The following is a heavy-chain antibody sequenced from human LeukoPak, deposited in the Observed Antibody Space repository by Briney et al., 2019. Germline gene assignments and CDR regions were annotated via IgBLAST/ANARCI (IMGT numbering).Heavy chain of an antibody. CDR1: GDSISSDY. V-gene: IGHV4-4*08. CDR3: AGRGQRYFRD. CDR2: IYRFGNT. Sequence: PSETLSLTCTVSGDSISSDYWSAIRQPPGKGLEWIGYIYRFGNTDYNPSLTRRVTISLDTSKKQLSLNLTSVTAADTAVYYCAGRGQRYFRDWGQGTLVTVSS. J-gene: IGHJ1*01.